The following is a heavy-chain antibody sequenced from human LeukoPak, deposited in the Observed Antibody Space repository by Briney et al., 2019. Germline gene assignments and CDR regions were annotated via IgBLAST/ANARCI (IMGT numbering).Heavy chain of an antibody. CDR1: GFTFSSYA. D-gene: IGHD2-2*01. V-gene: IGHV3-30-3*01. J-gene: IGHJ6*02. Sequence: GGSLRLSCAASGFTFSSYAMHWVRQAPGKGLEWVAVISYDGSNKYYADSVKGRFTISRDNSKNTLYLQMNSLRAEDTAVYYCARTYQKGLFYYYGMDVWGQGTMVTVSS. CDR3: ARTYQKGLFYYYGMDV. CDR2: ISYDGSNK.